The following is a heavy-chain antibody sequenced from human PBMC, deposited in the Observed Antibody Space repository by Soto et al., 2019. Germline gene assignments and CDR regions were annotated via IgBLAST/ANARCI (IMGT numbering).Heavy chain of an antibody. V-gene: IGHV3-33*01. J-gene: IGHJ5*02. D-gene: IGHD3-10*01. CDR1: GFTLSSYG. Sequence: RVGCLSLSFGEPGFTLSSYGMHWVLQAPFKVLYWVAVIWYDGSNKYYSDSLKGRFTISRDNSKNTLYLQLNSLRAEDTALYYSARGPYYYDSGNWFDPWGQGTLVTVSS. CDR3: ARGPYYYDSGNWFDP. CDR2: IWYDGSNK.